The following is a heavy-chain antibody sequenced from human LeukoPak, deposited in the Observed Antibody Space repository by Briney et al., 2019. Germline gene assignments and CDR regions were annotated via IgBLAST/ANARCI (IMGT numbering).Heavy chain of an antibody. J-gene: IGHJ4*02. CDR1: EYTFTAYY. V-gene: IGHV1-18*04. D-gene: IGHD3-22*01. CDR3: ARAGDSSGYYYFDY. CDR2: ISAYNGNT. Sequence: GASVKVSCKASEYTFTAYYMHWMRQAPGQGLEWMGWISAYNGNTNYAQKLQGRVTMTTDTSTSTAYMELRSLRSDDTAVYYCARAGDSSGYYYFDYWGQGTLVTVSS.